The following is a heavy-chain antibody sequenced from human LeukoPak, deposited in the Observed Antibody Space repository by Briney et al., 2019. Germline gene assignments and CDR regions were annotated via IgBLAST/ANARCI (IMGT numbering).Heavy chain of an antibody. D-gene: IGHD3-22*01. CDR2: MNPNSGNT. V-gene: IGHV1-8*01. CDR1: GYTFTSYD. Sequence: GASVKVSCKASGYTFTSYDINWVRQATGQGLEWMGWMNPNSGNTGYAQKFQGRVTMTRNTSISTAYMELSSLRSEDTAVYYCARGRADYYDSSGYYDYWGQGTLVTVSS. J-gene: IGHJ4*02. CDR3: ARGRADYYDSSGYYDY.